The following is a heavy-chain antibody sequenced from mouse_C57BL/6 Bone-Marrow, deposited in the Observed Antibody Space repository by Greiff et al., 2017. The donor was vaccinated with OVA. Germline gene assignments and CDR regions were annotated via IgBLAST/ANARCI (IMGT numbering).Heavy chain of an antibody. CDR1: GYTFTDYN. CDR2: INPNNGGT. CDR3: ARGGRRYFDV. J-gene: IGHJ1*03. Sequence: VQLKESGPELVKPGASVKMSCKASGYTFTDYNMHWVKQSHGKSLEWIGYINPNNGGTSYNQKFKGKATLTVNKSSSTAYMELRSLTSEDSAVYYCARGGRRYFDVWGTGTTVTVSS. V-gene: IGHV1-22*01.